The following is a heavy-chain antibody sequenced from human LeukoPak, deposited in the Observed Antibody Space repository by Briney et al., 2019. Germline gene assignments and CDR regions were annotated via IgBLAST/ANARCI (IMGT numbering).Heavy chain of an antibody. Sequence: GGSLRLSCAASGFTFSSYWMHWVRHAPGKGLGWVSRINSDGSSTSYADSVKRRFTISSDNAKNTLYLKMNSLRAEDTAVYYCAREAREVSYYDFWSGYLRNYYYYYMDVWGKGTTVTVSS. V-gene: IGHV3-74*01. J-gene: IGHJ6*03. CDR3: AREAREVSYYDFWSGYLRNYYYYYMDV. D-gene: IGHD3-3*01. CDR1: GFTFSSYW. CDR2: INSDGSST.